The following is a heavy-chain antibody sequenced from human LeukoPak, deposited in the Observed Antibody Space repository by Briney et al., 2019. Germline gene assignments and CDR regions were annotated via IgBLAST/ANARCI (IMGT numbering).Heavy chain of an antibody. V-gene: IGHV3-23*01. CDR1: GITLSNYG. D-gene: IGHD3-22*01. Sequence: GGSLRLSCAVSGITLSNYGMSWVRQAPGKGLEWVAGISDSGGRTNYADSVKGRFTIYTDNPKNTLYLQMNSLRAEDTAVYFCAKRGVVIRVILVGFHKEAYYFDYWGQGTLVTVSS. CDR3: AKRGVVIRVILVGFHKEAYYFDY. CDR2: ISDSGGRT. J-gene: IGHJ4*02.